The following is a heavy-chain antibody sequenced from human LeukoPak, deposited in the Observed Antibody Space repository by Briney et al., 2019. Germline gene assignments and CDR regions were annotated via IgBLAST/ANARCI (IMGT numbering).Heavy chain of an antibody. Sequence: SVTLSLTRTVSRGSLSSGIYSWGWIRQPRGKGLEWIGCMYYSGSPYYNPSLKGRVPMSVVTSKNQFSLKLSSVAATARAFDSCAGHVLAGGSIDYWGQGTLVTVSS. J-gene: IGHJ4*02. D-gene: IGHD7-27*01. CDR2: MYYSGSP. CDR1: RGSLSSGIYS. V-gene: IGHV4-39*01. CDR3: AGHVLAGGSIDY.